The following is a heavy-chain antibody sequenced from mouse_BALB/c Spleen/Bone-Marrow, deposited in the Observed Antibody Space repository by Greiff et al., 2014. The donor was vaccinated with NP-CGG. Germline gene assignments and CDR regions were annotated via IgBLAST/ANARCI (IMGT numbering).Heavy chain of an antibody. CDR1: GYSFTGYY. J-gene: IGHJ3*01. CDR3: ARGDWFTY. CDR2: INPYTGAT. Sequence: DVKLVESGPELVKPGTSVKISCKASGYSFTGYYMHWVKQSHVKSLEWIGRINPYTGATTYNQNFNVKASLTVDKSSSTAYMELHSLTSEDSAVYYCARGDWFTYWGQGTLVTVSA. V-gene: IGHV1-42*01.